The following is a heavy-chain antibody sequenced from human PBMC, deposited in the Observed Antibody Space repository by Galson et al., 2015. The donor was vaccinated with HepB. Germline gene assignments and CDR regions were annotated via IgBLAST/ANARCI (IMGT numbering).Heavy chain of an antibody. CDR2: IVVGSGNT. V-gene: IGHV1-58*02. D-gene: IGHD2-2*01. CDR1: GFTFTSSA. Sequence: SVKVSCKASGFTFTSSAMQWVRQARGKRLEWIGWIVVGSGNTNYAEKFQERVTITRDMSKSTAYMELSSLRSDDTAVYYCAKGPLCSSTSCYVAGASEMWGQGTMVTVSS. J-gene: IGHJ3*02. CDR3: AKGPLCSSTSCYVAGASEM.